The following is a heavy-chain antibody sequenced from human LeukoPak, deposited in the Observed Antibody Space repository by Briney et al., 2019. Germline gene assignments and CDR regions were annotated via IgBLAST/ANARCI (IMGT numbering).Heavy chain of an antibody. J-gene: IGHJ6*03. CDR2: IYHSGST. D-gene: IGHD4-11*01. V-gene: IGHV4-30-2*01. Sequence: SETLSLTCTVSGGSISSGGYYWSWIRQPPGKGLEWIGYIYHSGSTYYNPSLKSRVTISVDRSKNQFSLKLSSVTAADTAVYYCARGSDVYSREGYYYYYYKDVWGKGTTVTVSS. CDR3: ARGSDVYSREGYYYYYYKDV. CDR1: GGSISSGGYY.